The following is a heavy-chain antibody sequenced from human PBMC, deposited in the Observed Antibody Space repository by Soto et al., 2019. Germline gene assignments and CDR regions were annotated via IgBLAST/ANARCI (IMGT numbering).Heavy chain of an antibody. J-gene: IGHJ5*02. D-gene: IGHD5-12*01. Sequence: PEKLRVTYTVSAVSLGGRSHYWGWIRQPPGKGLEWIGNIDLGGTKYYSPSLKSRLTMSLDTSKKLLSLELTSVTATDTAVYYCALYQRGYSGGSQFHPWGQGTLVTVS. CDR2: IDLGGTK. CDR1: AVSLGGRSHY. CDR3: ALYQRGYSGGSQFHP. V-gene: IGHV4-39*01.